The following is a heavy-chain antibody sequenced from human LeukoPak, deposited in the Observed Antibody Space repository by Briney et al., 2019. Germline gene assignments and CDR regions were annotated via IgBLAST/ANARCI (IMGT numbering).Heavy chain of an antibody. CDR1: GFTFSCYG. CDR2: IPYDGSNK. V-gene: IGHV3-30*18. D-gene: IGHD3-22*01. J-gene: IGHJ4*02. CDR3: AKSSSGYLFDY. Sequence: GRCLRLACSASGFTFSCYGMEWVRQAPGKGLGWVAVIPYDGSNKYYAYSVKGQFTNSRDNSKNTLYLQINGLRAEDTAVYYCAKSSSGYLFDYWGQGTLVTVSS.